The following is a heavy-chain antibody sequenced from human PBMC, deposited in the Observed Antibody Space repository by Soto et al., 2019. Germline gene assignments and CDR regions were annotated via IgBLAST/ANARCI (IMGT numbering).Heavy chain of an antibody. Sequence: QVQLQQWGAGLLKPSETLSLTCAVYGGSFSGYYWSWIRQPPGKGLEWIGEINHSGSTNYIPSLKSRVTISVDTSKNQFSLKLSSVTAADTAVYYCARGTGIVVVVAATPGFDAFDIWGQGTMVTVSS. CDR1: GGSFSGYY. J-gene: IGHJ3*02. V-gene: IGHV4-34*01. CDR2: INHSGST. D-gene: IGHD2-15*01. CDR3: ARGTGIVVVVAATPGFDAFDI.